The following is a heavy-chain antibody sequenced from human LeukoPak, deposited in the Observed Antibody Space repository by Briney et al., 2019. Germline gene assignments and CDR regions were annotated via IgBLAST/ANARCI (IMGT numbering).Heavy chain of an antibody. CDR1: GDSVSSNSAA. Sequence: SQTLSLTCAISGDSVSSNSAAWNWIRQSPSRGLEWLGRTYYRSKWYNDYAVSVKSRITINPDTSKNQFSLQLNSVTPEDTAVYYCARGGAYQRWLQSYGMDVWGQGTTVTVSS. CDR3: ARGGAYQRWLQSYGMDV. CDR2: TYYRSKWYN. J-gene: IGHJ6*01. D-gene: IGHD5-24*01. V-gene: IGHV6-1*01.